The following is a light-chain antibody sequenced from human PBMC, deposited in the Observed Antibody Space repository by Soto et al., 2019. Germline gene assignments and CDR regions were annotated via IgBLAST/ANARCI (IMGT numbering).Light chain of an antibody. Sequence: QAVVTQEPSLTVSPGGTVTLTRGSSTGTLTSGHFPYWFQQKPGQAPRALIFDTSKKYSWTPARFSGSLLGGKAALTLSGAQPEDEADYYCLLYFDVARVFGGVTKVTVL. J-gene: IGLJ2*01. CDR2: DTS. CDR3: LLYFDVARV. CDR1: TGTLTSGHF. V-gene: IGLV7-46*01.